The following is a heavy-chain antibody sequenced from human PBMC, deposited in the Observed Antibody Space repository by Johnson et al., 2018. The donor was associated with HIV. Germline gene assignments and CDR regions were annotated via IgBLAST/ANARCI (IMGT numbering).Heavy chain of an antibody. Sequence: EVQLVESGGGLVKPGGSLRLSCVASGFTFNNAWMTWVRQAPGKGLEWVGRIKSKTDGGTSDYAAPVKGRSPISRDNSNNTLYLQMNGLKTEDTAMYYCTTMSARWFGDIHVFGDGFDIWGQGTMVTVSS. V-gene: IGHV3-15*01. CDR1: GFTFNNAW. CDR3: TTMSARWFGDIHVFGDGFDI. CDR2: IKSKTDGGTS. D-gene: IGHD3-10*01. J-gene: IGHJ3*02.